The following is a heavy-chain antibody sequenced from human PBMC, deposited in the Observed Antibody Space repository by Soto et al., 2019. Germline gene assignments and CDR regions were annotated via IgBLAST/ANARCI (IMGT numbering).Heavy chain of an antibody. V-gene: IGHV1-18*01. Sequence: QVQLVQSGAEVRKPGASVKVSCKASGYTFTSYGISWVRQAPGQGLEWMGWTNASKGTTNYAQNLQDRVTMTTDTSTSRAYMELRSLRSDDTAVYYCARGALRYFDYWGQGTRITVSS. CDR2: TNASKGTT. D-gene: IGHD4-17*01. CDR1: GYTFTSYG. J-gene: IGHJ4*02. CDR3: ARGALRYFDY.